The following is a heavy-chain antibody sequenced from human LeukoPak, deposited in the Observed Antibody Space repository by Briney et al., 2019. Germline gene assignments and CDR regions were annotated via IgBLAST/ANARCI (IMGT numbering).Heavy chain of an antibody. CDR3: ARSGVDTYGLQASGDFDY. CDR2: ISPNSGDT. J-gene: IGHJ4*02. CDR1: GYTFTGYY. V-gene: IGHV1-2*06. D-gene: IGHD5-18*01. Sequence: EASVKVSCKASGYTFTGYYVHWVRQAPGQGLEWMGRISPNSGDTNYAQKSQGRVTMTRDTSSSTAYMELSRLRSDDTAVYYCARSGVDTYGLQASGDFDYWGQGILVTVSS.